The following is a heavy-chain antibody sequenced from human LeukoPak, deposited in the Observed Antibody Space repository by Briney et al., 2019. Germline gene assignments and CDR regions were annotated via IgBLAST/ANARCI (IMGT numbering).Heavy chain of an antibody. CDR2: INPSGGSI. CDR1: GYTFTSYY. V-gene: IGHV1-46*01. J-gene: IGHJ4*02. CDR3: ARDNQGCSSTSCYWGGGGDY. D-gene: IGHD2-2*01. Sequence: ASVKVSCKASGYTFTSYYMHWVRQAPGQGLEWMGIINPSGGSISYAQKFQGRVTMTRDTSTSTVYMELSSLRSEDTAVYYCARDNQGCSSTSCYWGGGGDYWGQGTLVTVSS.